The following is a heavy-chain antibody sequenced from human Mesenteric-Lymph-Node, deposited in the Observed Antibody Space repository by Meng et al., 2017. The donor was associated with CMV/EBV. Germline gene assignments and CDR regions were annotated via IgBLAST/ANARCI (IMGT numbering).Heavy chain of an antibody. CDR3: ATNAQTYYDFWSGYRNWFDP. D-gene: IGHD3-3*01. V-gene: IGHV4-39*07. CDR1: GGSISSSSYY. Sequence: SETLSLTCTVSGGSISSSSYYWGWIRQPPGKGLEWIGSIYYSGSTYYNPSLKSRVTISVDTSKNQFSRKLSSVTAADTAVYYCATNAQTYYDFWSGYRNWFDPWGQGTLVTVSS. CDR2: IYYSGST. J-gene: IGHJ5*02.